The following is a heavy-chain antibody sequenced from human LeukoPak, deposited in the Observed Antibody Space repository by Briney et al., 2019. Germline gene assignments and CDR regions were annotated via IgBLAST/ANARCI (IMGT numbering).Heavy chain of an antibody. D-gene: IGHD3-16*01. CDR1: GYTFTAYY. Sequence: ASVKVSCKASGYTFTAYYMHWVRQAPGQGLEWIGCIGPTGNTVYVQKFQGRVTVTRDASINTVYMEVNSLRSDDTAVYSCARESLGGLKYFDDWGQGTLVTVSS. CDR3: ARESLGGLKYFDD. J-gene: IGHJ4*02. V-gene: IGHV1-2*02. CDR2: IGPTGNT.